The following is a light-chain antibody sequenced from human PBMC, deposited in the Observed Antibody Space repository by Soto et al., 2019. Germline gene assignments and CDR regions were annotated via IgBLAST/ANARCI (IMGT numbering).Light chain of an antibody. CDR3: ETWDSQTWV. CDR1: SGHSSYI. V-gene: IGLV4-60*02. Sequence: QSVLTQSSSASASLGSSVKLTCTLSSGHSSYIIAWHQQPPGKAPRYLMKLEGSGSYNKGSGLPDRFSGSSSGADRYLTISHLLFEDDADYYCETWDSQTWVFGGGTKLTAL. J-gene: IGLJ3*02. CDR2: LEGSGSY.